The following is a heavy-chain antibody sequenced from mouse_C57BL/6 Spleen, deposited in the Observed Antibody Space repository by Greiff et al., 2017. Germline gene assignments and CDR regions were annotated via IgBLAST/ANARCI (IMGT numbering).Heavy chain of an antibody. CDR1: GFTFSNYW. CDR3: TPFYYGSSGGY. D-gene: IGHD1-1*01. J-gene: IGHJ2*01. Sequence: DVMLVESGGGLVQPGGSMKLSCVASGFTFSNYWMNWVRQSPEKGLEWVAQIRLKSDNYATHYAESVKGRFTISRDDSKSSVYLQMNNLRAEDTGIYYCTPFYYGSSGGYWGQGTTLTVSS. CDR2: IRLKSDNYAT. V-gene: IGHV6-3*01.